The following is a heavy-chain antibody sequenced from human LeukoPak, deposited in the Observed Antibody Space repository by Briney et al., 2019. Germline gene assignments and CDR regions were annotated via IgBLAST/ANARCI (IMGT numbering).Heavy chain of an antibody. CDR1: GGSISSGGYS. D-gene: IGHD1-1*01. J-gene: IGHJ4*02. Sequence: SETLSLTCAVSGGSISSGGYSWSWIRQPPGKGLEWIEYIYHSGSTYYNPSLKSRVTISVDRSKNQFSLKLSSVTAADTAVYYCARYNWNDVQALFDYWGQGTLVTVSS. CDR3: ARYNWNDVQALFDY. CDR2: IYHSGST. V-gene: IGHV4-30-2*01.